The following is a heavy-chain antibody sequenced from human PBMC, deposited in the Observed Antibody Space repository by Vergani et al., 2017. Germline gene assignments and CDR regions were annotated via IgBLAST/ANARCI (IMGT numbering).Heavy chain of an antibody. CDR1: CDSVISTDYH. CDR2: LDYSGST. D-gene: IGHD2-15*01. CDR3: ASKRGACRAAYCHSYDF. Sequence: QVQLQESGPGLVKPSETLSLTRTVSCDSVISTDYHLGWIRQPPGKGLEWIGSLDYSGSTSYNPSLESRISISFETPKNQFSRRLTSVTAADTAVYYCASKRGACRAAYCHSYDFWGPGTLVGVSS. J-gene: IGHJ4*02. V-gene: IGHV4-39*01.